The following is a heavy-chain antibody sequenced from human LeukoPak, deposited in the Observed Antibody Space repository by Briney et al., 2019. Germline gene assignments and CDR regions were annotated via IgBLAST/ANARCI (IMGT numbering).Heavy chain of an antibody. CDR3: VRLMGSGWFDP. J-gene: IGHJ5*02. V-gene: IGHV3-53*04. D-gene: IGHD6-25*01. Sequence: GVLKISCAASGFTVSSSPINWVRQAPGRGLEWVSVIYSGGNTFYADSVKGRFTISRHNSENTLYLQMNSLSADDTAVYYCVRLMGSGWFDPWGQGTLVTVFS. CDR1: GFTVSSSP. CDR2: IYSGGNT.